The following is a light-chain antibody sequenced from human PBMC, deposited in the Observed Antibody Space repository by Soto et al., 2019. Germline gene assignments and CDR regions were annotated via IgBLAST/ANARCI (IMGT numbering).Light chain of an antibody. V-gene: IGKV3-20*01. J-gene: IGKJ1*01. Sequence: EIVLTQSPDTLSLSPGERATLSCRASQSVSSSYLAWYQQKPGQAPRLLIYGASSRATGIPDRFSGSGSGTDFTLTISRLEPEDLAVYYCQQYGSSPPWTFGQGTKLDIK. CDR2: GAS. CDR3: QQYGSSPPWT. CDR1: QSVSSSY.